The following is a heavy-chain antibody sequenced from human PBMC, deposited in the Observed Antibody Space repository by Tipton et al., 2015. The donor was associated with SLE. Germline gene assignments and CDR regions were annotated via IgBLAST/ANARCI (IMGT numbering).Heavy chain of an antibody. D-gene: IGHD3/OR15-3a*01. CDR2: IHYSGST. V-gene: IGHV4-38-2*02. Sequence: TLSLTCTVSGYSISSGYHWSWIRQPPGKGLEWIGYIHYSGSTNYNPSLKSRVTISVDTSKNQFSLKLSSVTAADTAMYYCQRTLSFLGRSRQADDFWGQGTLVTVSS. CDR3: QRTLSFLGRSRQADDF. J-gene: IGHJ4*02. CDR1: GYSISSGYH.